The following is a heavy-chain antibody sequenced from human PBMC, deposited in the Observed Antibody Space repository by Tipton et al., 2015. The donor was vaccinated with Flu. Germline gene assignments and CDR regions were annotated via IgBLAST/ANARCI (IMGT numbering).Heavy chain of an antibody. J-gene: IGHJ4*02. CDR1: GGSVSGHY. V-gene: IGHV4-34*01. CDR3: ARGSYGELLYFDY. CDR2: INHSGRT. D-gene: IGHD1-26*01. Sequence: TLSLTCAVYGGSVSGHYWSWIRQPPGKGLEWIGEINHSGRTNYNPSLKSRVTISVDTSKNQFSLNLSSVIAADTAMYYCARGSYGELLYFDYWGQGTLGIVSS.